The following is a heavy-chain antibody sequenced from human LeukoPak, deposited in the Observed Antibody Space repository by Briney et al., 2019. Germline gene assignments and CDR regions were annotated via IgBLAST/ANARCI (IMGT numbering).Heavy chain of an antibody. CDR2: IGTAGDT. Sequence: GESLTHSCAASGFTFSSFDMHWARPATEKGLEWVSAIGTAGDTYYPGSVKGRFTISRENAKNSLYLQMNSLRAWDTAVYYCARARGSGSSFDYWGQGTLVTVSS. CDR3: ARARGSGSSFDY. D-gene: IGHD3-10*01. J-gene: IGHJ4*02. CDR1: GFTFSSFD. V-gene: IGHV3-13*01.